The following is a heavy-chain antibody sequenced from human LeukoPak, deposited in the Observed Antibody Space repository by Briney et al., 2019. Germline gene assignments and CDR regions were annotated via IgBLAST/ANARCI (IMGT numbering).Heavy chain of an antibody. J-gene: IGHJ6*04. D-gene: IGHD2-2*01. CDR2: IIPIFGTA. CDR3: ARGGPNIVVVPAAIFGDYGMDV. Sequence: SVKVSCKASGYTFTSYGISWVRQAPGQGLEWMGGIIPIFGTANYAQKFQGRVTITADESTSTAYMELSSLRSEDTAVYYCARGGPNIVVVPAAIFGDYGMDVWGKGTTVTVSS. V-gene: IGHV1-69*13. CDR1: GYTFTSYG.